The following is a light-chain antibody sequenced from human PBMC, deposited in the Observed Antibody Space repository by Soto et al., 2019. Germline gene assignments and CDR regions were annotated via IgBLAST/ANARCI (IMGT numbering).Light chain of an antibody. J-gene: IGLJ2*01. CDR1: SSDVGGYNY. Sequence: QSALTQPASVSGSPGQSTTISCTGTSSDVGGYNYVSWYQQHPGKAPKLMIYEVSNRTSGVSNRFSGSKSGNTASLTISGLQAEDEADYYCSSYTGTFSLVFGGGTKLTVL. V-gene: IGLV2-14*01. CDR2: EVS. CDR3: SSYTGTFSLV.